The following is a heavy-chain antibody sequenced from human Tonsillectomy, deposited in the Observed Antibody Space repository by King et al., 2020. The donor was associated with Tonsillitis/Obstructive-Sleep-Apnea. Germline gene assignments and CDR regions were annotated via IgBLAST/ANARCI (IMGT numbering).Heavy chain of an antibody. CDR2: ISSSSSTI. D-gene: IGHD2-15*01. V-gene: IGHV3-48*02. CDR3: AGDLGYCSGGSCYTQVVGWYFDL. CDR1: GFTFSSYS. Sequence: EVQLVESGGGLVQPGGSVRLSCAASGFTFSSYSMNWVRQAPGKGLEWVSYISSSSSTIYYADSVKGRFTISRNNAKNSLYLQMNSLGDEDTAVYYCAGDLGYCSGGSCYTQVVGWYFDLWGRGTLVTVSS. J-gene: IGHJ2*01.